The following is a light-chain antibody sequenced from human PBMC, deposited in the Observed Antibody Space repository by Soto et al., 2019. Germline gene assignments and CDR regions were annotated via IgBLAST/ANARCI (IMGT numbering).Light chain of an antibody. CDR2: DVS. CDR3: QQYCSSPWT. J-gene: IGKJ1*01. CDR1: QSVSSTC. Sequence: EIVLTQSPGTLSLSPGERATLSCRASQSVSSTCLAWYQEKPGQAPRLLIYDVSSRATVIPDRFNGSGSGTDFTLTISGMEPEDFAVYYCQQYCSSPWTFGQGTKVEIK. V-gene: IGKV3-20*01.